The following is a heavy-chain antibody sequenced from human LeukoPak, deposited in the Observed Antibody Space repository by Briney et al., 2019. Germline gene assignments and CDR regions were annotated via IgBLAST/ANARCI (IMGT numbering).Heavy chain of an antibody. CDR1: GFTFSSYG. CDR3: AKSSGYFDY. J-gene: IGHJ4*02. D-gene: IGHD3-10*01. CDR2: ISYDGSNK. Sequence: GGSLRLSCAASGFTFSSYGMHWVRQAPGKGLEWVAVISYDGSNKYYADSVKGRFTISRDNSKSTLYLQMNSLRAEDTAVYYCAKSSGYFDYWGQGTLVTVSS. V-gene: IGHV3-30*18.